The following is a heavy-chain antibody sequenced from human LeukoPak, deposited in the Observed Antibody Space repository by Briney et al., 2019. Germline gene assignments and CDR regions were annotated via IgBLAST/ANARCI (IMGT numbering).Heavy chain of an antibody. D-gene: IGHD1-26*01. Sequence: PGGSLRLSCAASGFTFSSYAMHWVRQAPGKGLEWVAVISYDGSNKYYADSVKGRFTISRDNSKNTLYLQMNSLRAEDTAVYYCARHGRELLDAYYYYYMDVWGKGTTVTVSS. V-gene: IGHV3-30*04. J-gene: IGHJ6*03. CDR1: GFTFSSYA. CDR2: ISYDGSNK. CDR3: ARHGRELLDAYYYYYMDV.